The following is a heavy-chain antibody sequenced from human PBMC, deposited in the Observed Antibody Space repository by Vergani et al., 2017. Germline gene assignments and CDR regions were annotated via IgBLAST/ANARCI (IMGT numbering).Heavy chain of an antibody. J-gene: IGHJ4*02. V-gene: IGHV3-48*03. D-gene: IGHD3-22*01. CDR3: ARAEDSSGLSPFDY. CDR1: GFTFSSYE. CDR2: ISSSGSTI. Sequence: EVQLVESGGGLVQPGGSLRLSCAASGFTFSSYEMNWVRQAPGKGLEWVSYISSSGSTIYYADSAKGRFTISRDNAKNSLYLQMNSLRAEDTAVYYCARAEDSSGLSPFDYWGQGTLVTVSS.